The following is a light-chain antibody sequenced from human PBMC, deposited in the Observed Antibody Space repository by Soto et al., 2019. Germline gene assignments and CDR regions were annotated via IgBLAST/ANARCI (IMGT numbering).Light chain of an antibody. V-gene: IGKV3-15*01. J-gene: IGKJ5*01. CDR1: QSVTSN. CDR2: GAS. Sequence: EIVMTQSPATLSVSPGERATLSCRASQSVTSNLAWYQQNPGQAPRLLIYGASTRATVIPARFSGSGSGTKFTLTISSLQSEDFAVYYCQQYNNWPPTFGQATGLEIK. CDR3: QQYNNWPPT.